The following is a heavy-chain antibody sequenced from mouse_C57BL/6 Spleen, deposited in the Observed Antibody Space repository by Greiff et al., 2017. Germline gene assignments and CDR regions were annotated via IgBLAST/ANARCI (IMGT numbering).Heavy chain of an antibody. D-gene: IGHD2-10*01. J-gene: IGHJ4*01. CDR2: INPNNGGT. Sequence: DVKLQESGPELVKPGASVKIPCKASGYTFTDYNMDWVKQSHGKSLEWIGDINPNNGGTIYNQKFKGKATLTVDKSSSTAYMELRSLTSEDTAVYYCARSPLLPGAMDYWGQGTSVTVSS. CDR3: ARSPLLPGAMDY. CDR1: GYTFTDYN. V-gene: IGHV1-18*01.